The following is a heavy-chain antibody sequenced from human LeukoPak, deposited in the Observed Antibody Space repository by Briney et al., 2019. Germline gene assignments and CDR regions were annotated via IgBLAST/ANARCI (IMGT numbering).Heavy chain of an antibody. CDR1: GGTFSSYA. D-gene: IGHD3-16*01. Sequence: SVKVSCKASGGTFSSYAISWVRQAPGQGLEWMGGIIPIFGTANYAQKFQGRVTITADKSTSTAYMELSSLRSEDTAVYYCARDDTSVGSYNYWGQGTLVTVSS. V-gene: IGHV1-69*06. CDR3: ARDDTSVGSYNY. CDR2: IIPIFGTA. J-gene: IGHJ4*02.